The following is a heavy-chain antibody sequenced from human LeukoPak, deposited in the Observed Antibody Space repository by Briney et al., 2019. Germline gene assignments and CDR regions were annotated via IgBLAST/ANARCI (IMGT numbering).Heavy chain of an antibody. D-gene: IGHD4-23*01. CDR1: GGSFSGYY. Sequence: PSETLSLTCAVYGGSFSGYYWSWIRQPPGKGLEWIGEINHSGSTNYNPSLKSRVTISVDTSKNQFSLKLSSVTAADTAVYYCATRTLPLDYGGNRIFRYWGQGTLVTVSS. V-gene: IGHV4-34*01. J-gene: IGHJ4*02. CDR3: ATRTLPLDYGGNRIFRY. CDR2: INHSGST.